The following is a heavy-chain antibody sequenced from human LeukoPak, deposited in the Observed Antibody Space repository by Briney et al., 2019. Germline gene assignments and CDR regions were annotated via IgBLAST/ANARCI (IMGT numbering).Heavy chain of an antibody. CDR2: IYYSGST. J-gene: IGHJ6*02. V-gene: IGHV4-31*03. CDR1: GGSISIGGYY. Sequence: SQTLSLTCTVSGGSISIGGYYWSWIRQHPGKGLEWIGYIYYSGSTYYNPSLKSRVTISVDTSKNQFSLKLSSVTAADTAVYYCARDRGFWSGYNRPRYYGMDVWGQGTTVTVSS. D-gene: IGHD3-3*01. CDR3: ARDRGFWSGYNRPRYYGMDV.